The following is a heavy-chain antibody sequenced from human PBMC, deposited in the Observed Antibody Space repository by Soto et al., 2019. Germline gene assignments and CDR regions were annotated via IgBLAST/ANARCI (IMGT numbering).Heavy chain of an antibody. D-gene: IGHD5-18*01. V-gene: IGHV3-33*01. J-gene: IGHJ4*02. CDR3: ARDPSYGSLDF. CDR2: IWHDGSKK. Sequence: PGGSLRLSCAASGFTFTTYGFNWVRQAPGKGLEWVAGIWHDGSKKIYADSVKGRFTISRDNSEDTLYLQMNSLRAEDTAVFYCARDPSYGSLDFRGQGALVTVSS. CDR1: GFTFTTYG.